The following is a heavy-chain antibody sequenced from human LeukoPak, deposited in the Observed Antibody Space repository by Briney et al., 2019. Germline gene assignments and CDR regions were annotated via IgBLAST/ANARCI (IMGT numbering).Heavy chain of an antibody. CDR2: IIPIFGTA. Sequence: ASVKVSCKASGGTFSSYAISWVRQAPGQGLEWMGGIIPIFGTANYAQKFQGRVTITADESTSTAYMELSSLRSEDTAVYYCARLTYYYDSSGYSPDYWGQGTLVTVSS. CDR3: ARLTYYYDSSGYSPDY. D-gene: IGHD3-22*01. V-gene: IGHV1-69*13. CDR1: GGTFSSYA. J-gene: IGHJ4*02.